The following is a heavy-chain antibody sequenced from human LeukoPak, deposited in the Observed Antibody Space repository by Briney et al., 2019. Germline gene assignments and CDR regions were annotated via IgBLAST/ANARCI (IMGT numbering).Heavy chain of an antibody. V-gene: IGHV3-23*01. Sequence: GGSLRLSCAASEFSVGSNYMTWVRQAPGKGLEWVSAISGSGGRTYYADSVKGRFAISRDNSKNTLFLQMNSLRAEDTALYYCASGGIYYGAAFDFWGQGSLVTVSA. CDR2: ISGSGGRT. J-gene: IGHJ4*02. CDR1: EFSVGSNY. D-gene: IGHD1-26*01. CDR3: ASGGIYYGAAFDF.